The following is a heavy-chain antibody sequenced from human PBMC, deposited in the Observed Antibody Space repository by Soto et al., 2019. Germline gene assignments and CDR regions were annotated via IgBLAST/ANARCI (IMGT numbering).Heavy chain of an antibody. CDR2: IYPGGVNI. J-gene: IGHJ6*02. CDR3: ARGARSGWYNYYYYGMDV. Sequence: ASVKVSCKAIGYSFTSHYMHWVRQAPGQGLEWMGTIYPGGVNIGYAQKFQGRVTITADESTSTAYMELSSLRSEDTAVYYCARGARSGWYNYYYYGMDVWGQGTTVTVSS. V-gene: IGHV1-46*01. D-gene: IGHD6-19*01. CDR1: GYSFTSHY.